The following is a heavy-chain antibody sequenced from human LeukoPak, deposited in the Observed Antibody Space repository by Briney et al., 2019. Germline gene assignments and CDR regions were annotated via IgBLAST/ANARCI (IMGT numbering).Heavy chain of an antibody. Sequence: RRGESLKISCKGSGYRFTSYWIAWVRQMPGKGLEWMGIIYPGDSDTRYSPSFQGQVTISADKSISTAYLQWSSLKASDTAMYYCARRYSSSWYYFGYWGQGTLVTVSS. D-gene: IGHD5-12*01. CDR3: ARRYSSSWYYFGY. J-gene: IGHJ4*02. CDR1: GYRFTSYW. CDR2: IYPGDSDT. V-gene: IGHV5-51*01.